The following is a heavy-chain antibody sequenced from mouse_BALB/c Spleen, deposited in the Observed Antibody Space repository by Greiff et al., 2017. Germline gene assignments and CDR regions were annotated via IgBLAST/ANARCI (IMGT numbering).Heavy chain of an antibody. V-gene: IGHV6-6*02. J-gene: IGHJ4*01. CDR2: IRLKSNNYAT. CDR1: GFTFSNYW. D-gene: IGHD2-2*01. CDR3: TRGYYNAMDY. Sequence: EVMLVESGGGLVQPGGSMKLSCVASGFTFSNYWMNWVRQSPEKGLEWVAEIRLKSNNYATHYAESVKGRFTISRDDSKSSVYLQMNNLRAEDTGIYYCTRGYYNAMDYWGQGTSVTVSS.